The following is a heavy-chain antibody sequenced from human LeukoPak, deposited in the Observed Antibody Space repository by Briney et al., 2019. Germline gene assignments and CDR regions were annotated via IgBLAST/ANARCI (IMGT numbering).Heavy chain of an antibody. CDR3: AELGITMIGGV. D-gene: IGHD3-10*02. J-gene: IGHJ6*04. Sequence: GESLRLSRAASGFTFSTYNMNWVRQAPGKGLEWVSSITSSSTYTYYADSVKGRFTISRDNSKNTLYLQMNSLRAEDTAVYYCAELGITMIGGVWGKGTTVTISS. CDR2: ITSSSTYT. V-gene: IGHV3-21*01. CDR1: GFTFSTYN.